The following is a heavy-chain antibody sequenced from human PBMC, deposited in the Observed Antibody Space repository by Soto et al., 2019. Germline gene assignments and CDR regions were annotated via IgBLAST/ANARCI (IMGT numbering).Heavy chain of an antibody. CDR3: ASARGVLSYYYDSSGYTGFNYFDY. Sequence: SETLSLTCTVSGGSISSGGYYWSWIRQHPGKGLEWIGYIYYSGSTYYNPSLKSRVTISVDTSKNQFSLKLSSVTAADTAVYYCASARGVLSYYYDSSGYTGFNYFDYWGQGTQVTVSS. V-gene: IGHV4-31*03. CDR1: GGSISSGGYY. D-gene: IGHD3-22*01. J-gene: IGHJ4*02. CDR2: IYYSGST.